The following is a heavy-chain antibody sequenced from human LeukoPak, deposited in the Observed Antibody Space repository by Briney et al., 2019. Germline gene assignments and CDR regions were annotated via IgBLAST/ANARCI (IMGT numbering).Heavy chain of an antibody. CDR3: AKDEVAARLSYYYYYGMDV. Sequence: GGSLRLSCAASGFTFSSYAMSWVRQALGKGLEWVSAISGSGGSTYYADSVKGRFTISRDNSKNTLYLQMNSLRAEDTAVYYCAKDEVAARLSYYYYYGMDVWGQGTTVTVSS. D-gene: IGHD6-6*01. V-gene: IGHV3-23*01. CDR2: ISGSGGST. CDR1: GFTFSSYA. J-gene: IGHJ6*02.